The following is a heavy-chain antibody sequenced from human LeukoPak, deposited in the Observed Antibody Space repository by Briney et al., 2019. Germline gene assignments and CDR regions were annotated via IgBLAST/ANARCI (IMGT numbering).Heavy chain of an antibody. Sequence: GGSLRLSCAASGFTFSSYAMSWVRQAPGKGLEWVSTISGSGDDTYYADSVKGRFTISRDNSKNTLYLQMISLRAEDTAVYYCASQSTEIAAAGPFDYWGQGTLVTVSS. CDR1: GFTFSSYA. J-gene: IGHJ4*02. CDR2: ISGSGDDT. D-gene: IGHD6-13*01. V-gene: IGHV3-23*01. CDR3: ASQSTEIAAAGPFDY.